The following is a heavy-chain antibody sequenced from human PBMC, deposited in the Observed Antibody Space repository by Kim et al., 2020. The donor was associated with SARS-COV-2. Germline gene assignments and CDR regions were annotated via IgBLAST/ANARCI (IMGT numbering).Heavy chain of an antibody. D-gene: IGHD1-26*01. CDR2: INPNSGGT. Sequence: ASVKVSCKASGYTFTGYYMHWVRQAPGQGLEWMGWINPNSGGTNYAQKFQRRVTMTRDTSISTAYMELSRLRSDDTAVYYCARDAQYSGKFPNDAFDIWGQGTMVTVSS. CDR3: ARDAQYSGKFPNDAFDI. V-gene: IGHV1-2*02. J-gene: IGHJ3*02. CDR1: GYTFTGYY.